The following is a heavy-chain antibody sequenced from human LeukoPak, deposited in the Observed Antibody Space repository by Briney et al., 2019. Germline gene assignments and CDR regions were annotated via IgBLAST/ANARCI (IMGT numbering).Heavy chain of an antibody. CDR2: ISAYNGNT. J-gene: IGHJ4*02. CDR1: GYTFTSYG. V-gene: IGHV1-18*01. D-gene: IGHD2-8*01. Sequence: ASVKVSCKASGYTFTSYGISWVRQAPGQGLEWMGWISAYNGNTNYAQKLQGRVTMTTDTSTSTAYMELRSLRSDDTAVYYCARDRPSIMVYAMRGYWGQGTLVTVSS. CDR3: ARDRPSIMVYAMRGY.